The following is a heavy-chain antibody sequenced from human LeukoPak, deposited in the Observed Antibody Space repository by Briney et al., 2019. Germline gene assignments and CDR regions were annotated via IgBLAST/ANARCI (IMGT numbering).Heavy chain of an antibody. J-gene: IGHJ4*02. V-gene: IGHV1-2*02. CDR3: ARDHGIRGYSYGYAKTFDY. D-gene: IGHD5-18*01. CDR2: INPNGGGT. CDR1: GYTFTGYY. Sequence: GASVKVSCKASGYTFTGYYMHWVRQAPGQGLEWMGWINPNGGGTNYAQKFQGRITMTRDTSISTAYMELSRLRSDDTAVYYCARDHGIRGYSYGYAKTFDYWGQGTLVTVSS.